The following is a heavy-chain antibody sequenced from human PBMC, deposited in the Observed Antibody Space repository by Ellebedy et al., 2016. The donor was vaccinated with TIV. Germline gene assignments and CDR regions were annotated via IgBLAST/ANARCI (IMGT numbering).Heavy chain of an antibody. J-gene: IGHJ4*02. D-gene: IGHD3-16*01. Sequence: GESLKISCAASGFTFSSYWMHWVRQAPGKGLVWVSRINSDGSSTSYADSVKGRFTISRDNAKNTLYLQMNSLRAEETAVYYCARFTGGFGDFDYWGQGTLVTVSS. CDR1: GFTFSSYW. V-gene: IGHV3-74*01. CDR3: ARFTGGFGDFDY. CDR2: INSDGSST.